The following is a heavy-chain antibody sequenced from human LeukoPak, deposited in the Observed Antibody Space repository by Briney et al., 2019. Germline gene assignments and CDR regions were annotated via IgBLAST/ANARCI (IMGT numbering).Heavy chain of an antibody. CDR3: ANVLVVFYYFDY. CDR2: ISGSGGST. CDR1: GFTFSSYA. V-gene: IGHV3-23*01. D-gene: IGHD3-22*01. J-gene: IGHJ4*02. Sequence: PGGSLRLSCAASGFTFSSYAMSWVRQAPGKGLEWVSAISGSGGSTYYADSVKGRFTISRDNSKNTLYLQMNSLRAEDTAVYYCANVLVVFYYFDYWGQGTLVTVSS.